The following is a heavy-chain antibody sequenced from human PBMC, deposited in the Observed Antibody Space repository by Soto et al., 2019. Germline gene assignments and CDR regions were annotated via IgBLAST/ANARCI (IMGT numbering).Heavy chain of an antibody. CDR2: ISAYNGNT. CDR1: GYTFTSYG. V-gene: IGHV1-18*01. D-gene: IGHD3-3*01. J-gene: IGHJ3*02. Sequence: GASVKVSCTASGYTFTSYGISWVRQAPGQGLEWMGWISAYNGNTNYAQKLQGRVTMTTDTSTSTAYMELRSLRSDDTAVYYCARTGEDYDFWSGYYDAFDIWGQGTMVTVSS. CDR3: ARTGEDYDFWSGYYDAFDI.